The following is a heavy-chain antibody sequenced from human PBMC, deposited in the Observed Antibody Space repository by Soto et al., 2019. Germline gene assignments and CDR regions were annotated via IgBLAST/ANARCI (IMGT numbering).Heavy chain of an antibody. Sequence: EVQLLESGGGLVQPGGSLRLSCAASGFTFSSYAMSWVRQAPGKGLEWVSAISGSGGSTYYAAPVKGRFTISRDNSKNTLYLQMNSLRAEDTAVYYCAKDGRQLETHYYMDVWGKGTTVTVSS. CDR2: ISGSGGST. D-gene: IGHD6-6*01. V-gene: IGHV3-23*01. CDR1: GFTFSSYA. CDR3: AKDGRQLETHYYMDV. J-gene: IGHJ6*03.